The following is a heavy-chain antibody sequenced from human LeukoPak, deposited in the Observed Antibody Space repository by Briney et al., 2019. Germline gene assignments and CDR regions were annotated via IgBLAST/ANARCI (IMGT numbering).Heavy chain of an antibody. CDR1: GGSISSGGYY. CDR2: IYYSRST. CDR3: AGRLWRRDGYNLSAFDI. V-gene: IGHV4-61*08. J-gene: IGHJ3*02. D-gene: IGHD5-24*01. Sequence: SQTLSLTCTVSGGSISSGGYYWSWIRQPPGKGLEWIGYIYYSRSTNYNPSLKSRVTISVDTSKNQFSLKLSSVTAADTAVYYCAGRLWRRDGYNLSAFDIWGQGTMVTVSS.